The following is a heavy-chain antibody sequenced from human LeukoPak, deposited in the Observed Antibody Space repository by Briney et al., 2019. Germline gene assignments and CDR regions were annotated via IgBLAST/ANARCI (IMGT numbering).Heavy chain of an antibody. D-gene: IGHD5-24*01. CDR2: IYYSGST. CDR1: GGSISSSRYY. V-gene: IGHV4-39*07. J-gene: IGHJ4*02. CDR3: ARGRARWLLGVLDY. Sequence: PSETLSLTCTASGGSISSSRYYWGWIRQPPGKGLEWIGSIYYSGSTYYNPSLKSRVTISVDTSKNQFSLKLSSVTAADTAVYYCARGRARWLLGVLDYWGQGTLVTVSS.